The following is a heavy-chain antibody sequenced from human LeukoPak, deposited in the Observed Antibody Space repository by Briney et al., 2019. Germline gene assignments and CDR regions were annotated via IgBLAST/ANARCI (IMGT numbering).Heavy chain of an antibody. Sequence: SETLSLTCAVYGGSFSGYYWSWIRQPPGKGLEWIGEINHSGSTNYNPSLKSRVTISVDTSKNQFSLKLSSVTAADTAVYYCARVKYYYDSSGYYHPDYWGQGTLVTVSS. V-gene: IGHV4-34*01. CDR1: GGSFSGYY. CDR3: ARVKYYYDSSGYYHPDY. D-gene: IGHD3-22*01. CDR2: INHSGST. J-gene: IGHJ4*02.